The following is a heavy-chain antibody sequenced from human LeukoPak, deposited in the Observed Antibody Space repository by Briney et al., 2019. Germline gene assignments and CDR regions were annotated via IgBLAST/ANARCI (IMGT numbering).Heavy chain of an antibody. J-gene: IGHJ3*01. CDR1: GYTFTDYH. D-gene: IGHD5-24*01. CDR2: TYPVGDFT. Sequence: ASVKVSCKSSGYTFTDYHIHWVRQAPGQGLEWMGITYPVGDFTNSAQKYQGRVTMTSDTPTNTFYMELSGLRFDDTAVYYCARDQWGPDGLWGQGTMVTVSS. CDR3: ARDQWGPDGL. V-gene: IGHV1-46*01.